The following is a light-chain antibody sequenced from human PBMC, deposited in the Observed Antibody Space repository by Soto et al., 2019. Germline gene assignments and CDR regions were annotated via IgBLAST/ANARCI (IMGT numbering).Light chain of an antibody. J-gene: IGKJ1*01. Sequence: EIVMTHSPATLSVSPWEIGTLSCRASQNIRRNLAWYQQKPGQAPRLLIYHASTRATGIPARFTGGGSGTEFTLTISSLQSEDSAVYLCQQYSDWPRTFGQGTKVDIK. V-gene: IGKV3-15*01. CDR1: QNIRRN. CDR2: HAS. CDR3: QQYSDWPRT.